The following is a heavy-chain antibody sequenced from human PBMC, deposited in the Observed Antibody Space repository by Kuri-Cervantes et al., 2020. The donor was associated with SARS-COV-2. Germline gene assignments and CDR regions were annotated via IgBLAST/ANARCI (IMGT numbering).Heavy chain of an antibody. CDR2: ISSDEPYT. Sequence: GESLMISCAASGFALNTFPIHWVRQAPGKGLEWVAFISSDEPYTSIADSVKGRFSISRDLSKNTVFLQLNGLRSEDTAIYYCARAYASWEWEVLHYWGQGTLVTVSS. D-gene: IGHD1-26*01. CDR3: ARAYASWEWEVLHY. J-gene: IGHJ4*02. CDR1: GFALNTFP. V-gene: IGHV3-30*04.